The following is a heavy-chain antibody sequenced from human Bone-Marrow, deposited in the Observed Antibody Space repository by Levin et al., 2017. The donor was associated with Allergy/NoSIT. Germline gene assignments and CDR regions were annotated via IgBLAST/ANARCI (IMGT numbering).Heavy chain of an antibody. CDR1: GYTFTKYY. V-gene: IGHV1-46*01. CDR3: ARDPDYDYVWETYRYHSQFDY. D-gene: IGHD3-16*02. Sequence: ASVKVSCKTSGYTFTKYYMHWVRQAPGQGLEWMGIINTSGGSATFAHQFQGRVTMTRDTSTNTVYMELSSLRSEDTAIYYCARDPDYDYVWETYRYHSQFDYWGQGTLVTVSS. J-gene: IGHJ4*02. CDR2: INTSGGSA.